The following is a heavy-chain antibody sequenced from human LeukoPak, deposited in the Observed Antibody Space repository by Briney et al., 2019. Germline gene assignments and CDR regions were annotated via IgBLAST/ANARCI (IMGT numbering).Heavy chain of an antibody. J-gene: IGHJ4*02. CDR3: ARGGYSGYDFDY. D-gene: IGHD5-12*01. Sequence: ASVKVPCKPSGYTFTGYYIHWVRQAPGQGLEWMGWINPNSGGTNYAQKLQGGVTMTRDTSIGTAYLELSRLRSDDTAVYYCARGGYSGYDFDYWGQGTLVTVSS. V-gene: IGHV1-2*02. CDR1: GYTFTGYY. CDR2: INPNSGGT.